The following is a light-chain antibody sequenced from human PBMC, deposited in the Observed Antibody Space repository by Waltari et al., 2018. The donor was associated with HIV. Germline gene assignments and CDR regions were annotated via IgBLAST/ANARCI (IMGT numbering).Light chain of an antibody. CDR3: QQYIGSPRT. Sequence: EIVLTQSPATLSLSPGERATLSCRASQSVTSYLAWYQQKPGQAPRLLIYDASNRATGIPARFSGSGSGTDFTLTISSLEPEDCAVYYCQQYIGSPRTFGQGTKVELK. CDR1: QSVTSY. CDR2: DAS. J-gene: IGKJ1*01. V-gene: IGKV3-11*01.